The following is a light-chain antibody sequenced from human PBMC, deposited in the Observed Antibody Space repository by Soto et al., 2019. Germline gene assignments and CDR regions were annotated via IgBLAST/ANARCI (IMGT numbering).Light chain of an antibody. CDR1: QSVSSN. CDR2: GAS. V-gene: IGKV3-15*01. Sequence: ILMTQSPATLSVSPGERATLSCMSSQSVSSNLAWYQQKPGQAPRLLIYGASTRATGIPARFSGSGSGTEFTLTISSLQSEDFAVYYCQQYNNWPSWTFGQGTKVDI. J-gene: IGKJ1*01. CDR3: QQYNNWPSWT.